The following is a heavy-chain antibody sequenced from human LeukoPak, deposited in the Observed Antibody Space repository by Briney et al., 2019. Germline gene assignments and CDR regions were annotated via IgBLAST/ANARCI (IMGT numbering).Heavy chain of an antibody. CDR3: ARTRARSPYYYYYMDV. Sequence: SETLSLTCTVSGYSISSGYYCGWIRQPPGKGLEWIGSIYHSGSTYYNPSLKSRVTISVDTSKNQFSLKLSSVTAADTAVYYCARTRARSPYYYYYMDVWGKGTTVTVSS. CDR2: IYHSGST. J-gene: IGHJ6*03. V-gene: IGHV4-38-2*02. D-gene: IGHD2-15*01. CDR1: GYSISSGYY.